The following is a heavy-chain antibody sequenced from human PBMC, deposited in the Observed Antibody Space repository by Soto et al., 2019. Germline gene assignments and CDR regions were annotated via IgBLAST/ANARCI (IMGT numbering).Heavy chain of an antibody. Sequence: PSETLSLTCTVSGVSISGYYWSWIRQPPGKGLQWIGSIYYSDSTNYNPSLKSRVTISVDTSKNQFSLKLSSVTAADTAVYFCARFERGYQIDYWGQGTLVTVSS. CDR2: IYYSDST. CDR3: ARFERGYQIDY. D-gene: IGHD3-3*01. CDR1: GVSISGYY. V-gene: IGHV4-59*08. J-gene: IGHJ4*02.